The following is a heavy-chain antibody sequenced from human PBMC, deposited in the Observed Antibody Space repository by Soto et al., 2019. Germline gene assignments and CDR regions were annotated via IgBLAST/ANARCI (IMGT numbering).Heavy chain of an antibody. D-gene: IGHD6-6*01. V-gene: IGHV1-18*01. Sequence: ASVKVSCKASGYTFTSYGISWVRQAPGQGLEWMGWISAYNGNTNYAQKLQGRVTMTTDTSTSTAYMELRSLRSDDTAVYYCARTVSIAARGFKIYYFDYWGQGTLVTVSS. CDR3: ARTVSIAARGFKIYYFDY. J-gene: IGHJ4*02. CDR1: GYTFTSYG. CDR2: ISAYNGNT.